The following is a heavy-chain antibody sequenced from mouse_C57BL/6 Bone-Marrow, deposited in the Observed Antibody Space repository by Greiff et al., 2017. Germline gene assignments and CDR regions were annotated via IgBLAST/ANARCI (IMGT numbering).Heavy chain of an antibody. J-gene: IGHJ2*01. V-gene: IGHV1-81*01. D-gene: IGHD1-1*01. CDR1: GYTFTSYG. Sequence: QVQLLQSGAELARPGASVKLSCKASGYTFTSYGISWVKQRTGQGLEWIGEIYPRSGNTYYTEKFKGKATLTADKSSSTAYMELCSQTCEDSSVDFCASGCLITTVVADFGGPGTTLTVSS. CDR3: ASGCLITTVVADF. CDR2: IYPRSGNT.